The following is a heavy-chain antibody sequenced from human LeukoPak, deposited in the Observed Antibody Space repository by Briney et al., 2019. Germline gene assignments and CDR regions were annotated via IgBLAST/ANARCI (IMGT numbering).Heavy chain of an antibody. J-gene: IGHJ4*02. V-gene: IGHV1-8*03. CDR3: ARGDYDFWSGLPGY. CDR2: MNPNSGNT. Sequence: GASVKVSCKASGYTFTSYDINWVRQATGQGLEWMGWMNPNSGNTGYAQKFQGRVTITRNTSISTAYMELSSLRSEDTAVYYCARGDYDFWSGLPGYWGQGTLVTVSS. CDR1: GYTFTSYD. D-gene: IGHD3-3*01.